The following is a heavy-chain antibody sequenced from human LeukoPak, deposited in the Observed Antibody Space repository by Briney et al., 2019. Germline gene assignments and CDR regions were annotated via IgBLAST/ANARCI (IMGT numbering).Heavy chain of an antibody. CDR1: GFTFSSYS. CDR3: ANSGWVIQTTDAFDI. CDR2: ISSSSSYI. D-gene: IGHD1/OR15-1a*01. J-gene: IGHJ3*02. Sequence: GGSLRLSCAASGFTFSSYSMNCVRQAPGKGLEWVSSISSSSSYIYYADSVKGRFTISRDNAKNSLYLQMNSLRAEDTAVYYCANSGWVIQTTDAFDIWGQGKMVTVSS. V-gene: IGHV3-21*01.